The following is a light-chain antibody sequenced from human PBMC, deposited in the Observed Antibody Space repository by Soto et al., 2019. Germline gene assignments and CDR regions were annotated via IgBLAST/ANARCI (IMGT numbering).Light chain of an antibody. V-gene: IGKV3-15*01. CDR2: GAS. CDR1: HSVRSS. CDR3: QQYNVWPGWT. J-gene: IGKJ1*01. Sequence: EIVMTQSPATLSVSPGERATLSCRASHSVRSSLAWYQQKPGQAPRLLIYGASTRATGIPARFSGSGSGTEFTLTISSLQSEDFAVYYCQQYNVWPGWTFGQGTKVDIK.